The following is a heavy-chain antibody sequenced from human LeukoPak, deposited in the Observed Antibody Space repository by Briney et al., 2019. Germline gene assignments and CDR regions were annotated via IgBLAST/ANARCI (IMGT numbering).Heavy chain of an antibody. J-gene: IGHJ6*02. Sequence: PSETLSLTCTVSGGSISSSSYYWGWIRQPPGKGLEWIGSIYYSGSTYYNPSLKSRVTISVDTSKNQFSLKLSSVTAADTAVYYCARDLEGDYIRDGMDVWGQGTTVTVSS. CDR2: IYYSGST. D-gene: IGHD4-17*01. CDR3: ARDLEGDYIRDGMDV. CDR1: GGSISSSSYY. V-gene: IGHV4-39*07.